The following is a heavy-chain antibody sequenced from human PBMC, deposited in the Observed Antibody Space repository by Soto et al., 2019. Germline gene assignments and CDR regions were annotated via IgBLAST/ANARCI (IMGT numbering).Heavy chain of an antibody. V-gene: IGHV1-3*01. CDR2: INADNGNT. J-gene: IGHJ4*02. CDR1: GYTFSGSV. D-gene: IGHD4-17*01. Sequence: ASVKVSCKASGYTFSGSVMHWVRQAPGQRLEWMGWINADNGNTKYSQKFQGRVTITRDTSASTAYMELSSLRSEDTTVYYCATEIDGTTVTSLHYCGQGTLVTVSS. CDR3: ATEIDGTTVTSLHY.